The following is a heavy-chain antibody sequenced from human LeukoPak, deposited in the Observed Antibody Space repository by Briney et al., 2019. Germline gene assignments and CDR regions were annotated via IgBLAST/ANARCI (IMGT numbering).Heavy chain of an antibody. V-gene: IGHV3-30-3*01. CDR2: ISYDGSNK. D-gene: IGHD6-19*01. CDR3: ARERLVYFDY. J-gene: IGHJ4*02. CDR1: GFTFSSYA. Sequence: GSLRLSCAASGFTFSSYAMHWVRQAPGKGLEWVAVISYDGSNKYYADSVKGRFTISRDNSKSTLYLQMNSLGAEDTAVYYCARERLVYFDYWGQGTLVTVSS.